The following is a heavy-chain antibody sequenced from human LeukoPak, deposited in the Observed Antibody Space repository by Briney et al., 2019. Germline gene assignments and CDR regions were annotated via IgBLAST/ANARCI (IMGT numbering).Heavy chain of an antibody. V-gene: IGHV4-59*01. Sequence: PSETLSLTCTVSGGSISPYKWSWLRQPPGQGLEWIGWIYYSGSTNYNPSLESRVTISVDTSKNQFSLKLSSLTAADTAVYYCARDTVRRGEFDYWGQGTLVTVSS. CDR2: IYYSGST. D-gene: IGHD3-16*01. CDR1: GGSISPYK. CDR3: ARDTVRRGEFDY. J-gene: IGHJ4*02.